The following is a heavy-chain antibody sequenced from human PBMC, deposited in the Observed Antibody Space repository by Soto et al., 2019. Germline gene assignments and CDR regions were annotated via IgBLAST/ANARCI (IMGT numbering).Heavy chain of an antibody. D-gene: IGHD6-19*01. J-gene: IGHJ1*01. V-gene: IGHV1-2*02. CDR2: INPNSGDT. CDR1: GYTFTGYY. Sequence: QVQLVQSGAEVKKPGASVKVSCTSSGYTFTGYYIHWVRQAPGQGLEWMALINPNSGDTNYAQKFQGRVTLTRHTSLRTVYMEVTSARVDVAAGYYCAVAGLTFLYWGQGTLVAVSS. CDR3: AVAGLTFLY.